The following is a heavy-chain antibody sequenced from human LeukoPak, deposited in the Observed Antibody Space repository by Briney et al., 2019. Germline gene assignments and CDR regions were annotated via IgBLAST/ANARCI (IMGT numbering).Heavy chain of an antibody. J-gene: IGHJ4*02. D-gene: IGHD2-2*01. CDR3: TTEPYCSSTSCTDY. V-gene: IGHV3-15*01. CDR1: GFTFSNAW. Sequence: GGSLRLSCAASGFTFSNAWMSWVRQAPGKGLEWVGRIKSKTDGGTTDYAAPVKGRFTISRDDSKNTLYLQMNSLKTEDTAVYYCTTEPYCSSTSCTDYWGQGTLVTVSS. CDR2: IKSKTDGGTT.